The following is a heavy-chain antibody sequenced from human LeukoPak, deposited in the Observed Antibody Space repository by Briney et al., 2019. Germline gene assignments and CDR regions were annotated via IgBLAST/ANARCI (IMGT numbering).Heavy chain of an antibody. CDR1: GGSISSSSYY. CDR3: ARPYYSSGWYQNWFDP. D-gene: IGHD6-19*01. J-gene: IGHJ5*02. V-gene: IGHV4-39*01. CDR2: IFYIGST. Sequence: TTSETLSLTCTVSGGSISSSSYYWGWIRQPPGKGLEWIGSIFYIGSTYYNPSLKSRVTISVDPSKHQFSLKLSSVTAADTAVYYCARPYYSSGWYQNWFDPWGQGTLVTVSS.